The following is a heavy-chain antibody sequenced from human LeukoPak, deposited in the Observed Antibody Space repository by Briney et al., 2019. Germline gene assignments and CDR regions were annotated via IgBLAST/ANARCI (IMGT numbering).Heavy chain of an antibody. D-gene: IGHD2-2*01. CDR1: GFTFSSYG. J-gene: IGHJ4*01. V-gene: IGHV3-30*18. Sequence: GGSLPDSCAASGFTFSSYGMHWVRQAPGKGLEWVAVISYDGSNKYCADSVKGRFTISRDNSKNALYLQMNSLRAEDTAVYYCAKDLAVVVPAAITLLFDYWGQGRLATVSS. CDR2: ISYDGSNK. CDR3: AKDLAVVVPAAITLLFDY.